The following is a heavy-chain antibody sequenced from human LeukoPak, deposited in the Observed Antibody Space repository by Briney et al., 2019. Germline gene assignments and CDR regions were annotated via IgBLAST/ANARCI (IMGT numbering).Heavy chain of an antibody. Sequence: GGSLRLSCAASGFTFSDYYMSWIRQAPGKGLEWVSYISSSGSTIYYADSVKVRFNISRDNAKNSLYLQMNSLRAEDTAVYYCARASTYYYDSSGYYPLDPWGRGTLVTVSS. CDR3: ARASTYYYDSSGYYPLDP. CDR2: ISSSGSTI. CDR1: GFTFSDYY. D-gene: IGHD3-22*01. J-gene: IGHJ2*01. V-gene: IGHV3-11*01.